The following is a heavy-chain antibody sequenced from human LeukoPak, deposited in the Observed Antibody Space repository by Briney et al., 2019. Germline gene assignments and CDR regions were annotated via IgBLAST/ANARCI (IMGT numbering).Heavy chain of an antibody. CDR3: ARDPPTYYDFWSGYYAPFDI. Sequence: GGSLRLSCAGSGFTFNYFAIHWVRQAPGKGLEWVAVTSFDGTNKYYADSVRGRFTISRDNSNKTVYLQMNSLRADDTAVYYCARDPPTYYDFWSGYYAPFDIWGQGTMVTVSS. CDR2: TSFDGTNK. V-gene: IGHV3-30-3*01. J-gene: IGHJ3*02. D-gene: IGHD3-3*01. CDR1: GFTFNYFA.